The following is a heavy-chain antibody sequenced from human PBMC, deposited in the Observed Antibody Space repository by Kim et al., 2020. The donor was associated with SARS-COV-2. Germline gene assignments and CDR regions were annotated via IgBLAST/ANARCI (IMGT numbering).Heavy chain of an antibody. V-gene: IGHV1-18*04. CDR1: GYTFTSYG. J-gene: IGHJ6*02. Sequence: ASVKVSCKASGYTFTSYGISWVRQAPGQGLEWMGWISAYNGNTNYAQKLQGRVTMTTDTSTSTAYMELRSLRSDDTAVYYCARDCSSTGCYIVRSPSIHYYYSYGMDVWGQGTTVTVSS. CDR3: ARDCSSTGCYIVRSPSIHYYYSYGMDV. D-gene: IGHD2-2*02. CDR2: ISAYNGNT.